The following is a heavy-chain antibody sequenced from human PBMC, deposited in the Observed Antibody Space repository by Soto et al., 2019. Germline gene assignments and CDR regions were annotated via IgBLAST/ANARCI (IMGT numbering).Heavy chain of an antibody. J-gene: IGHJ5*02. CDR3: ARLYYNDSGGNYGANWFDP. CDR2: IYFGGST. Sequence: PSETLSLTCTVSGGSISSSGYYWAWIRQSPGKGLEWIGNIYFGGSTYYNPSLKSRVTISVDTSKNQFSLKLSSVTAADTAVFYCARLYYNDSGGNYGANWFDPSGQGTLVTVSS. CDR1: GGSISSSGYY. V-gene: IGHV4-39*01. D-gene: IGHD3-22*01.